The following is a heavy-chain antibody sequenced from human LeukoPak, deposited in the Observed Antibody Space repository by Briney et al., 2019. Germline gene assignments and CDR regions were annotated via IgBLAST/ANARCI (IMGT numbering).Heavy chain of an antibody. CDR2: MYTNGES. D-gene: IGHD3-16*01. Sequence: SETLSLTCTVSGGSINSQYWSWIRQPAGKGLEWIGRMYTNGESDYNPSLKSRVTMSVDTSKRQFSLKLNSMTAADTAVYYCARGYYGGAVDSWGQGILVIVSS. CDR1: GGSINSQY. V-gene: IGHV4-4*07. J-gene: IGHJ4*02. CDR3: ARGYYGGAVDS.